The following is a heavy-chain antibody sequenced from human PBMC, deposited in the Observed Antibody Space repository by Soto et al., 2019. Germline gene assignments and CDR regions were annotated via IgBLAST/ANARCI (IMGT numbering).Heavy chain of an antibody. D-gene: IGHD3-22*01. V-gene: IGHV3-53*01. CDR2: IYSGGST. CDR3: ARYDSSGYYSYWYVDL. CDR1: GFTVSSNY. J-gene: IGHJ2*01. Sequence: EVQLVESGGGLIQPGGSLRLSCAASGFTVSSNYMSWVRQAPGKGLEWVSVIYSGGSTYYADSVKGRFTISRDNSKNTLYLQMNSLRAEDTAVYYCARYDSSGYYSYWYVDLWGRGTLVTVSS.